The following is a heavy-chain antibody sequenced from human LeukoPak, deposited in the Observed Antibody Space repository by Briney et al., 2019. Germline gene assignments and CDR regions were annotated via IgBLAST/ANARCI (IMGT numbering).Heavy chain of an antibody. Sequence: GGSLRLSCAASGFTFSSYSMNWARQAPGKGLEWVSSISSSSSYICYADSVKGRFTISRDNAKNTLYLQMNSLRAEDTAVYYCARPTGIAAADLGYWGQGTLVTVSS. CDR3: ARPTGIAAADLGY. D-gene: IGHD6-13*01. J-gene: IGHJ4*02. CDR1: GFTFSSYS. V-gene: IGHV3-21*01. CDR2: ISSSSSYI.